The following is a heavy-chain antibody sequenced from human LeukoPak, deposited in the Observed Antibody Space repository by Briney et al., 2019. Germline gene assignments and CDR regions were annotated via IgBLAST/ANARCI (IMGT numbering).Heavy chain of an antibody. J-gene: IGHJ4*02. D-gene: IGHD2-15*01. CDR2: IYHSGST. CDR3: ARAAVVAAGGFDY. V-gene: IGHV4-4*02. Sequence: SETLSLTCAVSGGSISSSNWWSWVRQPPGKGLEWIGEIYHSGSTNYNPSLKSRVTISVDKSKNQFSLKLSSVTAADTAVYYCARAAVVAAGGFDYWGQGTLVTVSS. CDR1: GGSISSSNW.